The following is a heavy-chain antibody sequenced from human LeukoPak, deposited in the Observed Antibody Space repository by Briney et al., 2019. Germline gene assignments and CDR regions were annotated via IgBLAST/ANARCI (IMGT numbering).Heavy chain of an antibody. Sequence: ASVKVSFKASGYTFTSYGISWVRQAPGQGLEWMGWISAYNGNTNYAQKLQGRVTMTTDTSTSTAYMELRSLRSDDTAVYYCARGRYCSGGSCYQEFDYWGQGTLVTVSS. CDR2: ISAYNGNT. J-gene: IGHJ4*02. CDR1: GYTFTSYG. CDR3: ARGRYCSGGSCYQEFDY. D-gene: IGHD2-15*01. V-gene: IGHV1-18*01.